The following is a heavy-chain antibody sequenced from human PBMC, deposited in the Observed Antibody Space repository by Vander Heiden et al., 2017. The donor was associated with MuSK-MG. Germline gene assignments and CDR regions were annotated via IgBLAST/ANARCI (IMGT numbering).Heavy chain of an antibody. CDR3: ARGGRRGNAFDI. D-gene: IGHD3-10*01. V-gene: IGHV4-38-2*02. CDR1: GYSISSGYY. CDR2: IYHSGST. Sequence: QVQLQESGPGLVKPSETLSLTCTVSGYSISSGYYWGWIRQPPGKGLEWIGSIYHSGSTYYNPSLKSRVTISVDTSKNQFSLQLSSVTAADTAVYYCARGGRRGNAFDIWGQGTMVTVSS. J-gene: IGHJ3*02.